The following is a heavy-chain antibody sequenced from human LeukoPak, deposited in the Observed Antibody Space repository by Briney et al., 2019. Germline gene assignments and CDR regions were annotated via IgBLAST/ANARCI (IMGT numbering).Heavy chain of an antibody. J-gene: IGHJ4*02. CDR1: GFSFNNYA. D-gene: IGHD2-15*01. CDR3: ARKGFDY. V-gene: IGHV3-23*01. CDR2: ISGSGGST. Sequence: PGGSLRLSCAASGFSFNNYAMYWVRQAPGKGLEWVSAISGSGGSTYYADSVKGRFTISRDNSKNTLYLQMNSLRAEDTAVYYCARKGFDYWGQGTLVTVSS.